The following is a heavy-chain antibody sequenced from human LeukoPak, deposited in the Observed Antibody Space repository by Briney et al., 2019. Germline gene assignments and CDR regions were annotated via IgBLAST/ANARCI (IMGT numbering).Heavy chain of an antibody. D-gene: IGHD6-13*01. V-gene: IGHV3-23*03. J-gene: IGHJ6*02. CDR2: IYSRGGT. CDR3: AKAASSSWPSYYYGMDV. CDR1: GFTFSSYA. Sequence: GGSLRLSCAASGFTFSSYAMHWVRQAPGKGLEWVSLIYSRGGTSYADSVKGRFTISKDNSKNTVYLQMSSLRVDDTAVYYCAKAASSSWPSYYYGMDVWGQGTTVTVSS.